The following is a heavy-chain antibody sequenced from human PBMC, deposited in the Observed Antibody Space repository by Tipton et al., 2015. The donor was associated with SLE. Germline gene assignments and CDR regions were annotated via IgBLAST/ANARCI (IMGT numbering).Heavy chain of an antibody. Sequence: YLRLSCAASGFTFSSYAMSWVRQAPGKGLEWVSAISGSGGSTYYADSVKGRFTISRDNSKNTLYLQMNSLRAEDTAVYYCAKEARYYDILTGYYKGAFDIWGQGTMVTVSS. CDR2: ISGSGGST. D-gene: IGHD3-9*01. J-gene: IGHJ3*02. CDR3: AKEARYYDILTGYYKGAFDI. V-gene: IGHV3-23*01. CDR1: GFTFSSYA.